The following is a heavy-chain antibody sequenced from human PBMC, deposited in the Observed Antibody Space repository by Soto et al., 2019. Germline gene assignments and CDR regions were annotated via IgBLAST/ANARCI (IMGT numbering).Heavy chain of an antibody. CDR3: AREVGYNWNDNPYDAFDM. D-gene: IGHD1-1*01. CDR1: GFTFSSHV. Sequence: QVQLVESGGGVVQPGTSLRLSCAASGFTFSSHVMHWVRQAPGKGLQWVAVIWNDGRNKQYADSVKGRFTISRDNSMNTLYLQMNSLRAEDTAVYYCAREVGYNWNDNPYDAFDMWGQGTMVTVSS. V-gene: IGHV3-33*01. J-gene: IGHJ3*02. CDR2: IWNDGRNK.